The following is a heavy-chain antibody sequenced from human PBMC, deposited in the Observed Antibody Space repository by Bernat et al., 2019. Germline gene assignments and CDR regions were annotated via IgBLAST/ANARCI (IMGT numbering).Heavy chain of an antibody. CDR1: GDSISTYF. D-gene: IGHD3-10*01. V-gene: IGHV4-59*08. CDR2: IYYSGNT. CDR3: ASPRESGSSFDY. J-gene: IGHJ4*02. Sequence: QVQLQESGPGLVKPSETLSLICTVSGDSISTYFWSWIRQPPGKGLEWIGYIYYSGNTNYNPSLKSRVTISVDTSKNQFSLKLSSVTAADTAVYYCASPRESGSSFDYWGQGTLVTVSS.